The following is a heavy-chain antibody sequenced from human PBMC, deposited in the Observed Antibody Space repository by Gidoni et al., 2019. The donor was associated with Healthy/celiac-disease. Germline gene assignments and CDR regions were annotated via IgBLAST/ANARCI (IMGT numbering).Heavy chain of an antibody. CDR2: IYTRGST. CDR3: AGYYYGSGSPDYYYYYGMDV. J-gene: IGHJ6*02. CDR1: GGSISSGSYY. V-gene: IGHV4-61*02. D-gene: IGHD3-10*01. Sequence: QVQLQESGPGLVKPSQTLSLTCTVSGGSISSGSYYGSWIRQPAGKGLEWIGRIYTRGSTTYNPSLKSRVTISVDTSKNQFSLKLSSVTAADTAVYYCAGYYYGSGSPDYYYYYGMDVWGQGTTVTVSS.